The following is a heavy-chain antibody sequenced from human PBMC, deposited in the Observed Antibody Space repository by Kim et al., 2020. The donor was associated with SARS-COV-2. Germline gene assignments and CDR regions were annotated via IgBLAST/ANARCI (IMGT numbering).Heavy chain of an antibody. Sequence: GGSLRLSCAASGFNISDHWMHWVRQAPGQGLIWVSRMTADARVRTYADSVEGRLTISRDNAKNMLFLQMNSLTVEDTAVYYCAREDPSAGNWFLDLWGRGTLVTVSS. J-gene: IGHJ2*01. V-gene: IGHV3-74*01. CDR3: AREDPSAGNWFLDL. CDR1: GFNISDHW. D-gene: IGHD6-13*01. CDR2: MTADARVR.